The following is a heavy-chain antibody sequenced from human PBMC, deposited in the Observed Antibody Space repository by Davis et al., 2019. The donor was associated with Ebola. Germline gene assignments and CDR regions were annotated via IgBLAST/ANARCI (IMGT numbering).Heavy chain of an antibody. CDR1: GFTFSSYW. Sequence: GESLKISCAASGFTFSSYWMSWVRQAPGKGLEWVANIKQDGSEKYYVDSVKGRFTISRDNAKNSLYLQMNSLRAEDTAVYYCARSDSSTSCPDYWGQGTLVTVSS. CDR3: ARSDSSTSCPDY. CDR2: IKQDGSEK. D-gene: IGHD2-2*01. V-gene: IGHV3-7*01. J-gene: IGHJ4*02.